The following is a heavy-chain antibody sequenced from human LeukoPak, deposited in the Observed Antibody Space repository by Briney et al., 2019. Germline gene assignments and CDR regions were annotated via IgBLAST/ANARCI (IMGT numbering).Heavy chain of an antibody. CDR3: ARLYTISFFFDY. V-gene: IGHV4-34*01. Sequence: SETLSLTCAVYGGSFSDYYWSWVRQPPGKGLEWIGTIYYSGSTYYNPSLKSRVTISVDTSKNEFSLKLSSVTAADTAVYYCARLYTISFFFDYWGQGTLVTVSS. CDR1: GGSFSDYY. CDR2: IYYSGST. J-gene: IGHJ4*02. D-gene: IGHD6-13*01.